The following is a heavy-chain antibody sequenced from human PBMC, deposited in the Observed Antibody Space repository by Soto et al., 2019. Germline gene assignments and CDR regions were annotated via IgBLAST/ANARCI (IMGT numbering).Heavy chain of an antibody. CDR2: IHNTGST. J-gene: IGHJ5*02. CDR1: GGSIRSYY. Sequence: PSETLSLTCTVSGGSIRSYYWSWIRQAPGKGLEWIGYIHNTGSTNYNPSLKGRVTISLDTSKNQFSLKLTSVTAADTAVYYCASNGYDYPKWLDPWGQGTLVTVSS. D-gene: IGHD3-22*01. CDR3: ASNGYDYPKWLDP. V-gene: IGHV4-59*13.